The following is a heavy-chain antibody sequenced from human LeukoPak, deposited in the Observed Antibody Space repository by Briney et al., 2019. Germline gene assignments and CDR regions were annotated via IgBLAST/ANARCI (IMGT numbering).Heavy chain of an antibody. CDR3: AREAPSLTMVRGLMLFDY. Sequence: GASVKVSCKASGYTFFSYGITWVRQAPGQGLEWMGWISAYSGHTKYAQNLQGRVTMTTDTSTSTAYMELRSLRSDDTAVYYCAREAPSLTMVRGLMLFDYWGQGTLVTVYS. J-gene: IGHJ4*02. D-gene: IGHD3-10*01. V-gene: IGHV1-18*01. CDR2: ISAYSGHT. CDR1: GYTFFSYG.